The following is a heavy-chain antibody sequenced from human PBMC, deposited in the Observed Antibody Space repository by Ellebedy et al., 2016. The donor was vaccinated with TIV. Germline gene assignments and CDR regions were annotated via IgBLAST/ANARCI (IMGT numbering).Heavy chain of an antibody. CDR3: AREKGYYYSGMDI. V-gene: IGHV4-4*07. CDR1: GGSISSYY. J-gene: IGHJ6*02. CDR2: IYASGST. Sequence: SETLSLXXTVSGGSISSYYWSWIRQPAGKGLEWIGRIYASGSTNYNPSLKSRVTMSVDTSKNQLSLILSSVTAADTAVYYCAREKGYYYSGMDIWGQGTTVTVSS.